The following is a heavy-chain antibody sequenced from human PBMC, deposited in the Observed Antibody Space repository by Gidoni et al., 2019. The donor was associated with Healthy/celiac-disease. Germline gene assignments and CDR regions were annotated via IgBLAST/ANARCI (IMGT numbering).Heavy chain of an antibody. CDR2: RSYDGRNK. J-gene: IGHJ6*03. CDR1: VFPFRSAC. V-gene: IGHV3-30*18. D-gene: IGHD2-2*01. Sequence: QVQLVESGGGVVQPGRSLRTSCAAYVFPFRSACMHWVRQAPGKGLEWVAVRSYDGRNKYYADSVKGRFNISRDKSKNTLYLQMNSLRAEDTAVYYWAKGWDVVPGIFYYYYMDVGGKGTTVTVSS. CDR3: AKGWDVVPGIFYYYYMDV.